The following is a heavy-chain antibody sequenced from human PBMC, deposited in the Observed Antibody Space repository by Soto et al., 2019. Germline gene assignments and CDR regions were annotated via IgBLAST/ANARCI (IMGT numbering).Heavy chain of an antibody. Sequence: GGSQRLSCAAAGCKFSSYWRHWVSKSPGEGLVWVSRITRDGSGTTYTDSVRGRFTVSRDNAKNTFYLHMNSLRAEDTAVYYCAREGGGDYYMDVWGKGTTVTVSS. J-gene: IGHJ6*03. D-gene: IGHD2-15*01. CDR3: AREGGGDYYMDV. V-gene: IGHV3-74*01. CDR1: GCKFSSYW. CDR2: ITRDGSGT.